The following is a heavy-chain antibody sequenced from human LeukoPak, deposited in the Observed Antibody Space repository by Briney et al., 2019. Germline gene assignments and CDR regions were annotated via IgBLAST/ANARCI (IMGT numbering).Heavy chain of an antibody. CDR1: GFTFSDHY. D-gene: IGHD6-19*01. CDR3: CSGVYY. J-gene: IGHJ4*02. Sequence: GGSLRLSCAASGFTFSDHYMSWVRHAPGKGLEWVSVIYSGGSTYYAESVKGRLTISRDNSRNNLYLQMNSLRAEDTAVYYCCSGVYYWGQGTLVTVSS. CDR2: IYSGGST. V-gene: IGHV3-53*01.